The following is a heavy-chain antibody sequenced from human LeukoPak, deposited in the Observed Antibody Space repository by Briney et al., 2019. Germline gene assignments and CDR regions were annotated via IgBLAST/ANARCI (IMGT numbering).Heavy chain of an antibody. CDR3: ARGTGEHSY. CDR2: ISAYNGNT. Sequence: ASVKVSCKASGYTFTSYGISWVRQAPGQGLEWMGWISAYNGNTNYAQKFQGRVTMTRDMSTSTVYMELSSLRSEDTAVYYCARGTGEHSYWGQGTLVTVSS. V-gene: IGHV1-18*01. CDR1: GYTFTSYG. D-gene: IGHD1/OR15-1a*01. J-gene: IGHJ4*02.